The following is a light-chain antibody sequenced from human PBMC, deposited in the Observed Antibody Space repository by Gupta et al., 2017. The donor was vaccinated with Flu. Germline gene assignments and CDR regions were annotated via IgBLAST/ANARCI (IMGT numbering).Light chain of an antibody. J-gene: IGKJ2*02. CDR2: GAS. CDR3: QQYGSSPCT. CDR1: QSVSSSY. Sequence: EIVLTQSPGTLSFSPGERATLSCRVSQSVSSSYLAWYQQKPGQAPRLLIYGASSRATGIPDRFSGSGSGTDFTLTISRLEPEDFAVYYCQQYGSSPCTFGQGTKLEIK. V-gene: IGKV3-20*01.